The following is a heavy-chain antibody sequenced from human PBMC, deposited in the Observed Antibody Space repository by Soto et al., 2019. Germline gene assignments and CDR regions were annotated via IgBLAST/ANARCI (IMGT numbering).Heavy chain of an antibody. Sequence: QVHLVESGGDLVKPGGSLRLSCVASGFSFGDYSMTWMRQAPGGGLDFVAFISNTAITDYYADSVKGRFTISRDNARNSVYLQMDSLRAEDAAVYYCARDLHQTLSHKHYYYYLDVWGTGSTVTVSS. J-gene: IGHJ6*03. D-gene: IGHD2-2*01. V-gene: IGHV3-11*01. CDR3: ARDLHQTLSHKHYYYYLDV. CDR1: GFSFGDYS. CDR2: ISNTAITD.